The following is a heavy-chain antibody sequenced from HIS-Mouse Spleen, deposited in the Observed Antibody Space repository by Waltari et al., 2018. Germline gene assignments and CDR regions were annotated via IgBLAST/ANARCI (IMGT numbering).Heavy chain of an antibody. Sequence: QLQLPESGPGLVKPSETLSLTCPVSGGSISSSSYYWGVIRPPPGKGLEWIGSIYYSGSTYYNPSLKSRVTISVDTSKNQFSLKLSSVTAADTAVYYCAREIPYSSSWYDWYFDLWGRGTLVTVSS. CDR3: AREIPYSSSWYDWYFDL. D-gene: IGHD6-13*01. CDR1: GGSISSSSYY. CDR2: IYYSGST. J-gene: IGHJ2*01. V-gene: IGHV4-39*07.